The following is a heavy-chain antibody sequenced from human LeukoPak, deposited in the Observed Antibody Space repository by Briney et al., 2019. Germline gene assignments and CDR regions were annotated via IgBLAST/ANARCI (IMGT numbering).Heavy chain of an antibody. Sequence: GGSLRLSCAASGFTFSSYAMSWVRQAPGKGLEWVSYISSSGSTIYYADSVKGRFTISRDNAKNSLYLQMNSLRAEDTAVYYCAELGITMIGGVWGRGTTVTISS. J-gene: IGHJ6*04. CDR2: ISSSGSTI. D-gene: IGHD3-10*02. CDR1: GFTFSSYA. CDR3: AELGITMIGGV. V-gene: IGHV3-48*03.